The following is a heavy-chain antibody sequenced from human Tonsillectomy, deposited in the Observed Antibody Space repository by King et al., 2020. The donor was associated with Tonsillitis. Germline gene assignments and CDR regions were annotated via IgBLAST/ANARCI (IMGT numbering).Heavy chain of an antibody. D-gene: IGHD4-17*01. Sequence: VQLVESGGGVVQPGRSLRLSCEASGFTLRNYAMHWVRQAPGRGLEWVAVVSSDGSRKQYGDSVKGRFTISRDNSKNTLYLQLNSLRAEDTAVYYCARVGYGDYFEYWGQGTLVTVSS. V-gene: IGHV3-30*03. CDR1: GFTLRNYA. J-gene: IGHJ4*02. CDR2: VSSDGSRK. CDR3: ARVGYGDYFEY.